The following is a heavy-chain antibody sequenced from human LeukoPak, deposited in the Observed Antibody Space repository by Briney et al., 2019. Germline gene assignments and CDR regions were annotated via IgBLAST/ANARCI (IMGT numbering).Heavy chain of an antibody. CDR1: GVSFSGYY. D-gene: IGHD5-18*01. J-gene: IGHJ6*02. CDR2: INHSGAT. Sequence: PSETLSLTCAVYGVSFSGYYWTWIRQPPGKGLEWIGEINHSGATNYNPSLKSRVTISPDTSKNHFSLKVSSVNAADTAVYYCARGDSYTYGYGETYYFGMDVWGQGTTVTVSS. CDR3: ARGDSYTYGYGETYYFGMDV. V-gene: IGHV4-34*01.